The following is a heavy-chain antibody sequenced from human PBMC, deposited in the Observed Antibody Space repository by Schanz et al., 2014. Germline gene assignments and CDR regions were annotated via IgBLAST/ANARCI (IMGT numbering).Heavy chain of an antibody. J-gene: IGHJ4*02. V-gene: IGHV1-69*02. D-gene: IGHD6-19*01. Sequence: QLQLVQSGAEVKKPGSSVKVSCKLSGGTFSSYTISWMRQAPGQGLEWMGKIIPVLNIATYAQRFQGRVSITADTSTTTAYMELSSLRSEDTAVYYCARGGYSSGWYDRDIAHFDYWGQGTLVNVSS. CDR2: IIPVLNIA. CDR1: GGTFSSYT. CDR3: ARGGYSSGWYDRDIAHFDY.